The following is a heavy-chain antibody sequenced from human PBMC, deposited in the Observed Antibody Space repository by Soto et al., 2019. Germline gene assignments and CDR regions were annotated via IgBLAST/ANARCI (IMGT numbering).Heavy chain of an antibody. CDR2: IYYRGST. J-gene: IGHJ3*02. D-gene: IGHD2-21*02. Sequence: QVQLQESGPGLVKPSQTLSLTCTVSGGSISSGGYYWSWIRQHPGKGLEWIGYIYYRGSTYYNPSLKSRVTISVDTSKNQFSLKLSSVTAADTAVYYCARAVVVTAIAGDAFDIWGQGTMVTVSS. CDR3: ARAVVVTAIAGDAFDI. CDR1: GGSISSGGYY. V-gene: IGHV4-31*03.